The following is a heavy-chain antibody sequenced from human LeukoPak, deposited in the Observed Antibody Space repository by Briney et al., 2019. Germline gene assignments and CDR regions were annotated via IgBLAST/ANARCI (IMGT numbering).Heavy chain of an antibody. CDR1: GFTFDDYG. D-gene: IGHD3-22*01. CDR3: AKAGVELYYYDSSGYSHFDS. CDR2: INWNGGST. V-gene: IGHV3-20*04. Sequence: PGGSLRLSCAASGFTFDDYGMNWVRQAPGKGLEWVSVINWNGGSTGYADSVKGRFTISRDNSKNTLYLQMNSLRAEDTAVYYCAKAGVELYYYDSSGYSHFDSWGQGTLVTVSS. J-gene: IGHJ4*02.